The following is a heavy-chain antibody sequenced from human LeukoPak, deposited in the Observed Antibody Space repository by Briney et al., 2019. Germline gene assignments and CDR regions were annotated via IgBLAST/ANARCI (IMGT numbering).Heavy chain of an antibody. CDR3: ARDRVIVGGDWFDP. CDR2: ISSSSSYI. CDR1: GFTFSSYS. Sequence: GGSPRLSCPASGFTFSSYSMNCVRQAPGKGLEWVSSISSSSSYIYYADSVKGRFTISRDNAKNSLYLQMNSLRAEDTAVYYCARDRVIVGGDWFDPWGQGTLVTVSS. V-gene: IGHV3-21*01. J-gene: IGHJ5*02. D-gene: IGHD3-22*01.